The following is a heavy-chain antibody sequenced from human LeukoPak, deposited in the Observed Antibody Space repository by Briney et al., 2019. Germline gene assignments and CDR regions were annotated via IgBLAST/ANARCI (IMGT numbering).Heavy chain of an antibody. Sequence: ASVKVSCKTCGRTFTSYAITWVRQAPGQGLEWMGKIIPISGTTNYAQKFQGRVTFTADESTSSAYMELSSLRSEDTALYYCARKLRLGGNWFDPWGQGTLVTVSS. CDR3: ARKLRLGGNWFDP. D-gene: IGHD1-26*01. J-gene: IGHJ5*02. CDR1: GRTFTSYA. V-gene: IGHV1-69*13. CDR2: IIPISGTT.